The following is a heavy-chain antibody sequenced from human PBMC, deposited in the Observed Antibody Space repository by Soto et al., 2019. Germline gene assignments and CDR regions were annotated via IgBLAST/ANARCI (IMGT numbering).Heavy chain of an antibody. CDR1: GFTFSSYA. Sequence: GGSLRLSCAASGFTFSSYAMSWVRQAPGKGLEWVSAISGSGGSTYYADSVKGRFTISRDNSKNTLYLQMNSLRAEDTAVYYCARDQKDYYDFWSGLPDMDVWGKGTTVTVSS. CDR3: ARDQKDYYDFWSGLPDMDV. D-gene: IGHD3-3*01. V-gene: IGHV3-23*01. J-gene: IGHJ6*03. CDR2: ISGSGGST.